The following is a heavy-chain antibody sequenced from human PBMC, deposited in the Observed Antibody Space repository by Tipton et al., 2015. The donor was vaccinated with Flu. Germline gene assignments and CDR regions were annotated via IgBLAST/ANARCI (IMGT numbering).Heavy chain of an antibody. V-gene: IGHV4-39*07. J-gene: IGHJ5*02. D-gene: IGHD3-3*01. CDR2: IFHSGST. CDR3: ARVSPGVESWFDP. Sequence: TLSLTCSVSGDSMTSSRYYWGWIRQPPGKGLGWIGSIFHSGSTYYNPSLKSRVTISVDTSKNQFSLKLISVTAADTAVYYCARVSPGVESWFDPWGQGTLVTVTS. CDR1: GDSMTSSRYY.